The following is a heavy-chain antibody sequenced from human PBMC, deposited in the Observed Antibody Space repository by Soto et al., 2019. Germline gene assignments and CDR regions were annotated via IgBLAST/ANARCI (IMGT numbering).Heavy chain of an antibody. V-gene: IGHV3-30*18. J-gene: IGHJ4*02. Sequence: QVQLVESGGGVVQPGRSLRLSCAASGFTFSSYGMHWVRQAPGKGLEWVAVISYDGSNKYYADSVKGRFTISRDNSKSTLYLQMNSLRAEDTAVYYWAKKGGGQWLGRYFDYWGQGTLVTVSS. D-gene: IGHD6-19*01. CDR2: ISYDGSNK. CDR3: AKKGGGQWLGRYFDY. CDR1: GFTFSSYG.